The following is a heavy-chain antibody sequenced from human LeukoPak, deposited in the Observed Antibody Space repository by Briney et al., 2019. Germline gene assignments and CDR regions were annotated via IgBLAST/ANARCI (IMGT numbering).Heavy chain of an antibody. CDR2: IYYSGST. CDR1: GGSISSGDYY. V-gene: IGHV4-30-4*01. Sequence: PSETLSLTCTVSGGSISSGDYYWSWIRQPPGKGLEWIGYIYYSGSTYYNPSLKSRVTISVDTSKNQFSLKLSSVTAADTAVYYCARGYLTGYYSGAFDIWGQGTMVTVSS. CDR3: ARGYLTGYYSGAFDI. J-gene: IGHJ3*02. D-gene: IGHD3-9*01.